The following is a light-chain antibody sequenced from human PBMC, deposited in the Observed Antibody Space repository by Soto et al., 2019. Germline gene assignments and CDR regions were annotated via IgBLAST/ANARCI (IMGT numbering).Light chain of an antibody. J-gene: IGLJ1*01. V-gene: IGLV2-14*01. Sequence: QSVLTQPASVSGSPGQSITISCTGTSSDDGGYNYVSWYQQHPGKAPKLMIYEVSNRPSGVSNRFSGSKSGNTASLTISGLQAEDEADYYCSSYTSSSIDYVFGTVTKVTVL. CDR3: SSYTSSSIDYV. CDR2: EVS. CDR1: SSDDGGYNY.